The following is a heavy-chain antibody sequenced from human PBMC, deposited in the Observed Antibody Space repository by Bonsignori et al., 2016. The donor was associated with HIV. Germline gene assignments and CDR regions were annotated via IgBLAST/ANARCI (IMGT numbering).Heavy chain of an antibody. CDR1: GGSFSGYY. J-gene: IGHJ5*02. CDR3: ARGPTSWFDP. V-gene: IGHV4-34*01. D-gene: IGHD5-12*01. CDR2: INHSGST. Sequence: SETLSLTCAVYGGSFSGYYWSWIRQPPGKGLEWIGEINHSGSTNYNPSLKSRVTISVDTSKNQFSLKLSSVTAADTAVYYCARGPTSWFDPWGQGTLVTCPQ.